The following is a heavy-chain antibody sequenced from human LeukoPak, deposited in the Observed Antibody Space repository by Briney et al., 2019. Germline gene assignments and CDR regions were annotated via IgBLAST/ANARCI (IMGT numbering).Heavy chain of an antibody. J-gene: IGHJ3*02. CDR1: VFPFSSYS. CDR2: ISSSSSTI. CDR3: ARDGPRLRITIFQADHDAFDI. V-gene: IGHV3-48*01. Sequence: GGSLRLSCTTSVFPFSSYSMNWVRQAPGKGLEWVSYISSSSSTIYYADSVKGRFTISRDNAKNSLYLQMNSLRAEDTAVYYCARDGPRLRITIFQADHDAFDIWGQGTMVTVSS. D-gene: IGHD3-3*01.